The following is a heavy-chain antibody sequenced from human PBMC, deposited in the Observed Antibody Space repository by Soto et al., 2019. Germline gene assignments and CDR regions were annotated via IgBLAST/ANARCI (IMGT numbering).Heavy chain of an antibody. V-gene: IGHV3-30*18. J-gene: IGHJ6*02. D-gene: IGHD3-10*01. Sequence: QVQLVESGGGVVQPGRSLRLSCAASGFTFSNYGMHWFRQAPGKGLEWVAFILYDGSDKYFADSVKGRFTISRDNSKNTLDLQMNSLRAEDTAVYYCAKDRIVMIRGVMNYYGMDVWGQGTTVTVSS. CDR3: AKDRIVMIRGVMNYYGMDV. CDR1: GFTFSNYG. CDR2: ILYDGSDK.